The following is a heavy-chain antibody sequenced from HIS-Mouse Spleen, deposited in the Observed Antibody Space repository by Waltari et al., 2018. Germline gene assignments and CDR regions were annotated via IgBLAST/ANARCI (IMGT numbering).Heavy chain of an antibody. Sequence: QITLKESGPTLVKPTQTLTLTCTFSGFSLSTSGVGVGWIRQPPGKALEWLALIYWNDDKRYSPSLKGMLTITTDTSKHQVVLTMTNMDPVDTATYYCAHRRDYGDFTTAPGAFDILGQGTMVTVSS. J-gene: IGHJ3*02. CDR1: GFSLSTSGVG. D-gene: IGHD4-17*01. V-gene: IGHV2-5*01. CDR2: IYWNDDK. CDR3: AHRRDYGDFTTAPGAFDI.